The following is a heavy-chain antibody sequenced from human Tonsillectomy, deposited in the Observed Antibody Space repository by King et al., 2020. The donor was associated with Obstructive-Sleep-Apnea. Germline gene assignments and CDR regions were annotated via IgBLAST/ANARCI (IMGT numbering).Heavy chain of an antibody. CDR1: GFSLITSGVG. J-gene: IGHJ4*02. CDR3: ARRLRGFKFDY. V-gene: IGHV2-5*05. CDR2: IYLDDDR. Sequence: ITLKESGPTLVKPTQTLTLTCAFSGFSLITSGVGVGWIRQPPGKALEWLALIYLDDDRVYGPSLKSRLTITKDTSKNQVVLTMTNMDPVDTATYYCARRLRGFKFDYWGQGTLVTVSS. D-gene: IGHD5-12*01.